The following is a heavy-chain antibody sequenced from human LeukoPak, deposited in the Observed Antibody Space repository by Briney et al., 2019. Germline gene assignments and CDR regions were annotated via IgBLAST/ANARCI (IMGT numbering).Heavy chain of an antibody. CDR1: GGSISSSSYY. CDR3: ARGSGSYVDY. J-gene: IGHJ4*02. D-gene: IGHD3-10*01. CDR2: IYYSGST. V-gene: IGHV4-39*07. Sequence: SETLSLTCTVSGGSISSSSYYWGWIRQPPGKGLEWIGSIYYSGSTYYNPSLKSRVTISVDTSKNQFSLELSSVTAADTAVYYCARGSGSYVDYWGQGTLVTVSS.